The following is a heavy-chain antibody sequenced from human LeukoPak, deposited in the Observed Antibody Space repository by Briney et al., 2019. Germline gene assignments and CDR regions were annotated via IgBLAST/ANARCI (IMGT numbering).Heavy chain of an antibody. Sequence: SETLSLTCTVSGGSISSGSYYWSWIRQPAGKGLEWIGRIYTSGSTNYNPSLKSRVTISVDTSKNQFSLKLSSVTAADTAVYYCARRGSGAIFDYWGQGTLVTVSS. D-gene: IGHD3-16*01. J-gene: IGHJ4*02. CDR1: GGSISSGSYY. CDR3: ARRGSGAIFDY. CDR2: IYTSGST. V-gene: IGHV4-61*02.